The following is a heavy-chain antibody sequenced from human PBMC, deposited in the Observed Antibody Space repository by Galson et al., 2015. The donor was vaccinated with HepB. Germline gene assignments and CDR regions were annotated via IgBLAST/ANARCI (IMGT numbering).Heavy chain of an antibody. V-gene: IGHV1-18*01. CDR2: ISAYNGNT. J-gene: IGHJ4*02. CDR3: ARGGIGAADTHY. D-gene: IGHD6-13*01. CDR1: GYTFTSYG. Sequence: SCKASGYTFTSYGITWVRQAPGQGLEWMGWISAYNGNTKYAQKLQGRVTMTTDTSTSTGYMELRRLRSDDTAVYYCARGGIGAADTHYWGQGTLVTVSS.